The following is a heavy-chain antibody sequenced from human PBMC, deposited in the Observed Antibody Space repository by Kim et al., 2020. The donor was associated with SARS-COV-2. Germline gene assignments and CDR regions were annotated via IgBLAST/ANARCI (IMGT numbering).Heavy chain of an antibody. CDR1: GYSFTSYW. CDR3: ARLGGSSIAARPFDY. Sequence: GESLKISCKGSGYSFTSYWIGWVRQMPGKGLEWMGIIYPGDSDTRYSPSFQGQVTISADKSISTAYLQWSSLKASDTAMYYCARLGGSSIAARPFDYWGQGTLVTVSS. D-gene: IGHD6-6*01. V-gene: IGHV5-51*01. J-gene: IGHJ4*02. CDR2: IYPGDSDT.